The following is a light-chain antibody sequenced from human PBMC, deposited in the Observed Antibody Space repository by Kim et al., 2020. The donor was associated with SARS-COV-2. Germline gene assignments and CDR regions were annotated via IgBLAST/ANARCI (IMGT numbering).Light chain of an antibody. CDR2: LGS. CDR3: MHALQTPIA. Sequence: DIVMTQSPVSLPVTPGEPASISCRSSQSLLHSNGYNYLDWYLQKPGQSPQLLISLGSNRPSGVPDRISGSGSATDFTLKFSRVEAEDVGVYYCMHALQTPIAFGQGTRLEIK. J-gene: IGKJ5*01. V-gene: IGKV2-28*01. CDR1: QSLLHSNGYNY.